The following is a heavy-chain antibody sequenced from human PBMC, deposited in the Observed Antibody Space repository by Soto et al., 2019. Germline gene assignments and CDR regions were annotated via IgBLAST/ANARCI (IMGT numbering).Heavy chain of an antibody. J-gene: IGHJ4*02. Sequence: ASVKVSCKASGYTFTSYGISWVRQAPGQGLEWMGWISAYNGNTNYAQKLQGRVTMTTDTSTSTAYMELRSLRSDDTAVYYCARDRYAHSVVAADFDYWGQGTLVTVSS. V-gene: IGHV1-18*01. D-gene: IGHD2-15*01. CDR3: ARDRYAHSVVAADFDY. CDR2: ISAYNGNT. CDR1: GYTFTSYG.